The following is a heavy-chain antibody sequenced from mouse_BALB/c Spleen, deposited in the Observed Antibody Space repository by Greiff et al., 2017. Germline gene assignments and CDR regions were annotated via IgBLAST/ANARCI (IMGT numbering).Heavy chain of an antibody. J-gene: IGHJ2*01. Sequence: EVQGVESGGGLVKPGGSLKLSCAASGFTFSDYYMYWVRQTPEKRLEWVATISDGGSYTYYPDSVKGRFTISRDNAKNNLYLQMSSLKSEDTAMYYCARVRGSSLDYWGQGTTLTVSS. D-gene: IGHD1-1*01. CDR1: GFTFSDYY. CDR3: ARVRGSSLDY. V-gene: IGHV5-4*02. CDR2: ISDGGSYT.